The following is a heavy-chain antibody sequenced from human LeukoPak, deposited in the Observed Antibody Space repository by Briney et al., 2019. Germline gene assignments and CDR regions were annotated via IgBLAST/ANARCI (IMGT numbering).Heavy chain of an antibody. V-gene: IGHV3-74*01. CDR2: INSDGSST. CDR1: GFTFSSYW. CDR3: VRGQTMVDY. Sequence: GGSLRLSCEASGFTFSSYWMHWVRQAPGKGLVWASRINSDGSSTSYADSVKGRFTTSRDNAKNTLYLQMNSLRAEDTAVYYCVRGQTMVDYWGQGTLVTVSS. D-gene: IGHD3-10*01. J-gene: IGHJ4*02.